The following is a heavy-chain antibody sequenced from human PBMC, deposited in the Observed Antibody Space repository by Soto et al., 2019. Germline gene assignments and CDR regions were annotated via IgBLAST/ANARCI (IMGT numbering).Heavy chain of an antibody. V-gene: IGHV1-8*01. D-gene: IGHD4-17*01. CDR3: AREGHWGQDYGDYGYDRNDYYYMDV. Sequence: QVQLVQSGAEVKKPGASVKVSCKASGYTFTSYDINWVRQATGQGLEWMGWMNPNSGNTGYAQKFQGRVTMTRNTSISTAYMELSSLRSEDTAVYYCAREGHWGQDYGDYGYDRNDYYYMDVWGKGTTVTVSS. J-gene: IGHJ6*03. CDR2: MNPNSGNT. CDR1: GYTFTSYD.